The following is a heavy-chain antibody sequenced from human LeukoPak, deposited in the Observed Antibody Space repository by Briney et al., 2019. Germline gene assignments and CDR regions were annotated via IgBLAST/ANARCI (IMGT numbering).Heavy chain of an antibody. CDR3: AKARGVVVPAAKDY. D-gene: IGHD2-2*01. Sequence: GGSLRLSCAASGFTFSSYAMSWVRQAPGKGLEWVSGISGSGGSTYYADSVKGRFTISRDNSKNTLYLQMNSLRAEDTAVYYCAKARGVVVPAAKDYWGQGTLVTVSS. J-gene: IGHJ4*02. CDR1: GFTFSSYA. CDR2: ISGSGGST. V-gene: IGHV3-23*01.